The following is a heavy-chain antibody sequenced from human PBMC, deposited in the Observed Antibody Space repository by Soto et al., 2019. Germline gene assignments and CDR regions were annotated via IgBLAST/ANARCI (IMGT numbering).Heavy chain of an antibody. D-gene: IGHD3-10*01. CDR2: IYPADSDT. V-gene: IGHV5-51*01. J-gene: IGHJ6*02. CDR1: GYSFASQW. Sequence: GESLKISCKGSGYSFASQWIGWVRQRPGKGLEWMGNIYPADSDTRYSPSFQGQVTISVDKSIRTVYLQWTSLKASDTAIYYCARVPHSTTSYYGYYSGMDVWGQGTTVTVSS. CDR3: ARVPHSTTSYYGYYSGMDV.